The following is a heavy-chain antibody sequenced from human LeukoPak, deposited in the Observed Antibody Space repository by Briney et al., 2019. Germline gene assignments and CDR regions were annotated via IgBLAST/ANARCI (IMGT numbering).Heavy chain of an antibody. CDR3: ARGYSERVIAAAGTSDY. Sequence: ASVKVSCKASGYTFTSYDINWVRQATGQGLDGMGWMNPNSGNTGYAQKFQGRVTMTRNTSISTAYMELSSLRSEDTAVYYCARGYSERVIAAAGTSDYWGQGTLVTVSS. V-gene: IGHV1-8*01. J-gene: IGHJ4*02. CDR2: MNPNSGNT. CDR1: GYTFTSYD. D-gene: IGHD6-13*01.